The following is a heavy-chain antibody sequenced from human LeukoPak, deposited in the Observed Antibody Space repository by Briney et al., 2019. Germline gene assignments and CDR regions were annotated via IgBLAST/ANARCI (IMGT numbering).Heavy chain of an antibody. Sequence: GGSLRLSCAASGFTFTRNWMSWVRQAPGKGLEWVANIKQDGSEKYYVDSVKGRFTISRDNAKNSLFLRMNSLRAEDTAVYYCARYPTYDYGDYELGYYFDYWGQGALVTVSS. CDR3: ARYPTYDYGDYELGYYFDY. J-gene: IGHJ4*02. V-gene: IGHV3-7*01. D-gene: IGHD4-17*01. CDR1: GFTFTRNW. CDR2: IKQDGSEK.